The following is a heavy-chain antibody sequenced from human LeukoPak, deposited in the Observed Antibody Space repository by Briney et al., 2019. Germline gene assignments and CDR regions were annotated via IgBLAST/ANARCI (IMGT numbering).Heavy chain of an antibody. D-gene: IGHD1-1*01. V-gene: IGHV3-11*04. J-gene: IGHJ3*02. CDR1: GFTFSDYY. CDR3: ARLWNDAFDI. Sequence: PGGSLRLSCAASGFTFSDYYMSWIRQAPGKGLEWVSYISSSGNTVKYADSVKGRFTISRDNAKNSLYLQMNSLRAEDTAVYYCARLWNDAFDIWGQGTMVTVSS. CDR2: ISSSGNTV.